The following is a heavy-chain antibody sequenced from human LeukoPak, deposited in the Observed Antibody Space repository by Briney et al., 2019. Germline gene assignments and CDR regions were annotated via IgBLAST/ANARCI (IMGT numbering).Heavy chain of an antibody. Sequence: GGSLRLSCAASGFTFSSYAMSWVRQAPGKGLEWVSAISGSGGSTYYADSVKGRFTISRDNSKNTLYLQMNSLRAEDTAVYYCAKDRPYYYGSSGYYGYWGQGTLVTVSS. CDR3: AKDRPYYYGSSGYYGY. J-gene: IGHJ4*02. CDR1: GFTFSSYA. CDR2: ISGSGGST. V-gene: IGHV3-23*01. D-gene: IGHD3-22*01.